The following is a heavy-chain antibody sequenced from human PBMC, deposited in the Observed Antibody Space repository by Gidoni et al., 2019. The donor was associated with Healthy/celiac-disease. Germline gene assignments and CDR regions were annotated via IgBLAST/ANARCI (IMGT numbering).Heavy chain of an antibody. CDR1: GFTFSSYA. Sequence: VQLLESGGGLVQPGGSLRLSCAASGFTFSSYAMSWVRQAPGKGLEWVSAISGSGGSTYYADSVKGRFTISRDNSKNTLYLQMNSLRAEDTAVYYCANGGSFGGVIQYYFDYWGQGTLVTVSS. V-gene: IGHV3-23*01. J-gene: IGHJ4*02. D-gene: IGHD3-16*02. CDR2: ISGSGGST. CDR3: ANGGSFGGVIQYYFDY.